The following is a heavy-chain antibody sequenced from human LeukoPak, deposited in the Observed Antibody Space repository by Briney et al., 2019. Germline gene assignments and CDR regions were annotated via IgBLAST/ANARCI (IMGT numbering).Heavy chain of an antibody. CDR1: GYTFTSYG. Sequence: ASVKVSCKASGYTFTSYGISWVRQAPGQGVEWMGWISAYNGNTNYAQKLQGRVTMTTDTSTSTSYMELRSLRSDDTAVYYCARWGQYYYDSSGYNDYWGQGTLVTVSS. J-gene: IGHJ4*02. D-gene: IGHD3-22*01. V-gene: IGHV1-18*01. CDR3: ARWGQYYYDSSGYNDY. CDR2: ISAYNGNT.